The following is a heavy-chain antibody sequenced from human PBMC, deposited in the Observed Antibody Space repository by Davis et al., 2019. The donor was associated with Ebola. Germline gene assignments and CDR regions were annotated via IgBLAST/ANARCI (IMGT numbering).Heavy chain of an antibody. CDR1: GFTFTTYW. CDR2: IYPDDSDT. D-gene: IGHD3-22*01. CDR3: ARPSSGYEASFDY. J-gene: IGHJ4*02. Sequence: GGSLRLSCKGSGFTFTTYWIAWVRQMPGKGLECMGIIYPDDSDTRYSPSFEGQVTISADKSISTAYLQWSSLKASDTAMYYCARPSSGYEASFDYWGQGTPVTVSS. V-gene: IGHV5-51*01.